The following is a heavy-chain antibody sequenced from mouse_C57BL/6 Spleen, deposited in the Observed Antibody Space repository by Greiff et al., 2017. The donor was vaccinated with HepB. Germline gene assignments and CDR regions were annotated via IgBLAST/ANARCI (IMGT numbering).Heavy chain of an antibody. CDR2: IYPGSGST. CDR3: ARGLLRGDYYAMDY. Sequence: QVQLQQPGAELVKPGASVKMSCKASGYTFTSYWITWVKQRPGQGLAWIGDIYPGSGSTNYNEKFKSKATLTVDTSSSTAYMQLSSLTSEDSAVYYCARGLLRGDYYAMDYWGQGTSVTVSS. CDR1: GYTFTSYW. V-gene: IGHV1-55*01. J-gene: IGHJ4*01. D-gene: IGHD2-3*01.